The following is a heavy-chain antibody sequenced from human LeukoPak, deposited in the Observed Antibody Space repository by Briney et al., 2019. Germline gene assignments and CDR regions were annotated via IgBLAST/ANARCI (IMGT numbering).Heavy chain of an antibody. J-gene: IGHJ4*02. Sequence: TSQTLSLTCAISGDSVSSNSAAWNWIRQSPSRGLEWPGRTYYRSKWYNDYAVSVKSRITINPDTSRNQFSLQLNSVTPEDTAVYYCARGGSIAAAGPLDYWGQGTLVTVSS. V-gene: IGHV6-1*01. CDR3: ARGGSIAAAGPLDY. CDR1: GDSVSSNSAA. CDR2: TYYRSKWYN. D-gene: IGHD6-13*01.